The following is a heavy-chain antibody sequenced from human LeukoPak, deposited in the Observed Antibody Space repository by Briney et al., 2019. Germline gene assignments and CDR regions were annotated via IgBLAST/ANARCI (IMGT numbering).Heavy chain of an antibody. Sequence: GGSLRLSCAASGFIFKNYAMAWVRQPPGKGLEWVSVSSGSGTHTYYAASVKGRFTISRDNSNNTLYLQMNSLRAEDTAVYYCAKRAAYSRSSLVLPFDAFDLWGQGTMVTVSS. V-gene: IGHV3-23*01. CDR2: SSGSGTHT. D-gene: IGHD6-6*01. J-gene: IGHJ3*01. CDR1: GFIFKNYA. CDR3: AKRAAYSRSSLVLPFDAFDL.